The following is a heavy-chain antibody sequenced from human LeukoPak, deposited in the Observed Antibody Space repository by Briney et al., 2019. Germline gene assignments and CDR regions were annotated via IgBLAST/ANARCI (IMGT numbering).Heavy chain of an antibody. CDR3: ARRARHIVVVTAPYYFDY. CDR1: GYSFTSYW. J-gene: IGHJ4*02. D-gene: IGHD2-21*02. V-gene: IGHV5-51*01. Sequence: GESLKISCKGSGYSFTSYWIGWVRPMPGKGLEWMGIIYPGDSDTRYSPSFQGQVTISADKSISTAYLQWSSLKASDTAMYYCARRARHIVVVTAPYYFDYWGQGTLVTVSS. CDR2: IYPGDSDT.